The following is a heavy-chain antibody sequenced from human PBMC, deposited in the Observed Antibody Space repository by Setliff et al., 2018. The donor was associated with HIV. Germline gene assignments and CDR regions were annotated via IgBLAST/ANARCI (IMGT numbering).Heavy chain of an antibody. CDR1: GYTFSRYG. V-gene: IGHV1-18*01. CDR2: ISPNSGYT. J-gene: IGHJ4*02. D-gene: IGHD2-15*01. Sequence: GASVKVSCKASGYTFSRYGISWVRQAPGQGLEWMAWISPNSGYTLFAQKFRGRVTMTADTSTSTAYMDLGRLKSDDTAVYYCACLPRDIVVDYWGQGTLVTVSS. CDR3: ACLPRDIVVDY.